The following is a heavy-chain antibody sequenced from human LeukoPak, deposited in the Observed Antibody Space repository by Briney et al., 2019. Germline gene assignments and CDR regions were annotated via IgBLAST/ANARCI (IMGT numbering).Heavy chain of an antibody. J-gene: IGHJ1*01. V-gene: IGHV3-74*01. CDR1: GFTFSTYW. D-gene: IGHD6-25*01. CDR3: ARDYSSGRNLEYFQH. Sequence: PGGSLRLSCAASGFTFSTYWMHWVRQGPGKGLVWVSRINSDGSSTGYADSVKGRFTISRDNAKDTLYLQMNSLRAEDTAVYYCARDYSSGRNLEYFQHWGQGTLVTVSS. CDR2: INSDGSST.